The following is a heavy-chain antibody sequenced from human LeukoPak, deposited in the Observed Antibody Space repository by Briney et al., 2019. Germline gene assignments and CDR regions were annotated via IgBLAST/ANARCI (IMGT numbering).Heavy chain of an antibody. CDR3: ARGQAQEYCDYHYYYYGMDV. CDR2: INPNSGGT. CDR1: GYTFTCYY. V-gene: IGHV1-2*02. Sequence: ASVKVSCKASGYTFTCYYMHWVRQAPGQGREWMGWINPNSGGTNYAQTFQGRVTMTRDTSISTAYLELSRLRSDDTAVYYCARGQAQEYCDYHYYYYGMDVWGQGTTVTVSS. D-gene: IGHD4-17*01. J-gene: IGHJ6*02.